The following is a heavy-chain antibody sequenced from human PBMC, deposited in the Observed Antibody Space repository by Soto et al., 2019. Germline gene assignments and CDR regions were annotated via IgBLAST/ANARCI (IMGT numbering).Heavy chain of an antibody. CDR2: ISDSGGTS. J-gene: IGHJ4*02. CDR3: AIRTRALITFDY. D-gene: IGHD2-8*01. CDR1: GFIFSNYV. Sequence: EVQLVDSGGGLVQPGGSLRLSCAASGFIFSNYVMSWVRQAPGKGLEWVSSISDSGGTSYYADSVKGRFTISRDNSKNTLYMHMNSLRAADTAIYYCAIRTRALITFDYWGKGTLVTVSS. V-gene: IGHV3-23*04.